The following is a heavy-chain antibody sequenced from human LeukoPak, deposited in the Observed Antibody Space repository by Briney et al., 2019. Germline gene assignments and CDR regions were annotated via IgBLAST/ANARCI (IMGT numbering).Heavy chain of an antibody. J-gene: IGHJ6*04. D-gene: IGHD1-20*01. CDR2: IFYSGST. CDR1: GGSISSYY. V-gene: IGHV4-59*01. CDR3: ARYNWNEDPSYYYYGMDV. Sequence: SETLSLTCTVSGGSISSYYWSWIRQPPGKGLEWIGYIFYSGSTNYNPSLKSRVTISVDTSKNQFSLRLSSVTAADTAVYYCARYNWNEDPSYYYYGMDVWGKGTTVTVSS.